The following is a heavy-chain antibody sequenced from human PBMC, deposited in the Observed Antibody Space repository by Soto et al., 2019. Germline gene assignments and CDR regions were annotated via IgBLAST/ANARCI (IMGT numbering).Heavy chain of an antibody. D-gene: IGHD3-16*01. Sequence: ASVKVSCKASGYTFTSYYMHWVRQAPGQGLEWMGIINPSGGSTSYAQKFQGRVTMTRDTSTSTVYMELSSLRSEDTAVYYCARAPQYGYDWARRAPGPYNWFDPWGQGTLVTVSS. J-gene: IGHJ5*02. CDR1: GYTFTSYY. CDR3: ARAPQYGYDWARRAPGPYNWFDP. V-gene: IGHV1-46*03. CDR2: INPSGGST.